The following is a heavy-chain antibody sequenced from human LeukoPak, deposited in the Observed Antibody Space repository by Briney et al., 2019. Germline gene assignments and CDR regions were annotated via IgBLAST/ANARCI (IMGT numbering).Heavy chain of an antibody. CDR1: GYIFTSYW. Sequence: KPGESLKISCQGSGYIFTSYWIGWGRQLPGKGLEWMGIIYPGDSDTRYSPSFQGQVTISADKSISTAYPQWSSLKASDTAMYYCARQVTYYDSSGSCFDYWGQGTLVTVSS. V-gene: IGHV5-51*01. D-gene: IGHD3-22*01. CDR3: ARQVTYYDSSGSCFDY. CDR2: IYPGDSDT. J-gene: IGHJ4*02.